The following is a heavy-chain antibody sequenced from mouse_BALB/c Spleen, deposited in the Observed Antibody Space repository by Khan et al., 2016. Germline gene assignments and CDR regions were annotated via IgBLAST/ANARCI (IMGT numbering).Heavy chain of an antibody. CDR3: ARAGYYGYLAY. V-gene: IGHV4-1*02. J-gene: IGHJ3*01. Sequence: EVKLLESGGGLVQPGGSLKLSCAASGFDFRSYWMSWVRQAPGKGLEWIGEINPDSRTINYTPSLKDKFTISRDTAKNTLYLQMSKVRSEDTALYYCARAGYYGYLAYWGQGTLVSVSA. CDR1: GFDFRSYW. D-gene: IGHD1-1*01. CDR2: INPDSRTI.